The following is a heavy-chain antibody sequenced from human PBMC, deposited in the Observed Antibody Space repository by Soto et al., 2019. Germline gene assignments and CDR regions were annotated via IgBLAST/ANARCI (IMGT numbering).Heavy chain of an antibody. CDR3: AKDRFSGWSPSANADAFDI. V-gene: IGHV3-23*01. CDR1: GFTFDDYT. CDR2: ISGSGGST. J-gene: IGHJ3*02. D-gene: IGHD6-19*01. Sequence: PGGSLRLSCAASGFTFDDYTMHWVRQAPGKGLEWVSPISGSGGSTYYADSVKGRFTISRDNSKNTLYLQMNSLRAEDTAVYYCAKDRFSGWSPSANADAFDIWGQGTMVTVSS.